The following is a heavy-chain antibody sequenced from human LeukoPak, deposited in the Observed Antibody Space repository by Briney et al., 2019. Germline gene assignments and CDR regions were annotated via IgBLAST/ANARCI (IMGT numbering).Heavy chain of an antibody. Sequence: ASVKVSCKASGGTFSSYAISWVRQAPGQGLEWMGRIIPIFGTANYAQKFQGRVTITTDESTSTAYMELSSLRSEDTAVYYCARDSGSTDYGDYVTTFDYWGQGTLVTVSS. V-gene: IGHV1-69*05. CDR2: IIPIFGTA. J-gene: IGHJ4*02. CDR3: ARDSGSTDYGDYVTTFDY. D-gene: IGHD4-17*01. CDR1: GGTFSSYA.